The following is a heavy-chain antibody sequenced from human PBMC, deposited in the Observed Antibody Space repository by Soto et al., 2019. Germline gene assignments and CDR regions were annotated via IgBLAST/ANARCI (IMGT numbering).Heavy chain of an antibody. CDR1: GYTLTELS. D-gene: IGHD3-22*01. CDR2: VDPEEGEA. CDR3: ATYMIVFVISSVVTGDAFDI. Sequence: QVQLVQSGAEVKKPGASVKVSCKVSGYTLTELSMHWVRQAPGKGLEWMGGVDPEEGEAIYAQKCKGRVTRTEDTSTDTAYMELSSLRSEDTAVYYCATYMIVFVISSVVTGDAFDIWGQGTMVTVSS. J-gene: IGHJ3*02. V-gene: IGHV1-24*01.